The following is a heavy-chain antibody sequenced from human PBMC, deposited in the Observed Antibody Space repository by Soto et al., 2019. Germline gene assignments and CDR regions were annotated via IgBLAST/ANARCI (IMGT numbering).Heavy chain of an antibody. CDR3: ATLPPRIVVVMTDLPT. J-gene: IGHJ5*02. D-gene: IGHD2-15*01. CDR1: GASISSTYW. Sequence: SEPLSLTCFVSGASISSTYWWSWVRQTPGKRLEWIGQIYHTGTTSYNPSLKNRVTISLDKSNNQFSLRLTSMTAADTAVYYCATLPPRIVVVMTDLPTWGQGTLVTVSS. V-gene: IGHV4-4*02. CDR2: IYHTGTT.